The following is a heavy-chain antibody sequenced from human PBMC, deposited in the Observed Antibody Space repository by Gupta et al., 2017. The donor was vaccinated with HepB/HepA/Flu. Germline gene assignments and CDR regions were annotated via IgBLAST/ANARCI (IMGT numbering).Heavy chain of an antibody. J-gene: IGHJ6*03. Sequence: QVQLQESGPGLVKPSETLSLTCTVSGGSISSYSWSWIRQHAGTGLEWIGRIYTSGSTNYNPSLKSRVTMAVDTSKNQFSLKLSSVTAADTAVYYCARDRVLGNVVGPAAGVSEDYMDVWGKGTTVTVSS. D-gene: IGHD2-2*01. CDR1: GGSISSYS. CDR3: ARDRVLGNVVGPAAGVSEDYMDV. CDR2: IYTSGST. V-gene: IGHV4-4*07.